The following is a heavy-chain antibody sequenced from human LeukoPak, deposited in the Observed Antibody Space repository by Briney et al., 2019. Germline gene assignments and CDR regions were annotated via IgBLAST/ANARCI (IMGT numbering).Heavy chain of an antibody. J-gene: IGHJ3*02. V-gene: IGHV4-59*01. CDR3: ARVREYYDSSGYSAAGYAFDI. CDR1: GGSISSYY. D-gene: IGHD3-22*01. CDR2: IYYSGST. Sequence: PSETLSLTCTVSGGSISSYYWSWIRQPPGKGLEWIGYIYYSGSTNYNPSLKSRVTISVDTSKNQFSLKLSSVTAADTAVYYCARVREYYDSSGYSAAGYAFDIWGQGTMITVSS.